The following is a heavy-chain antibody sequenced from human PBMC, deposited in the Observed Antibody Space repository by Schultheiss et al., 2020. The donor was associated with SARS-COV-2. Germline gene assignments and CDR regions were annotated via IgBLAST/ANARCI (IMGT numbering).Heavy chain of an antibody. V-gene: IGHV4-34*01. CDR3: AREPIPIYGMDV. CDR1: GGSISSYY. J-gene: IGHJ6*02. CDR2: INHSGST. Sequence: SETLSLTCTVSGGSISSYYWSWIRQPPGKGLEWIGEINHSGSTNYNPSLKSRVTISVDTSKNQFSLKLSSVTAADTAVYYCAREPIPIYGMDVWGQGTTVTVSS. D-gene: IGHD2-21*01.